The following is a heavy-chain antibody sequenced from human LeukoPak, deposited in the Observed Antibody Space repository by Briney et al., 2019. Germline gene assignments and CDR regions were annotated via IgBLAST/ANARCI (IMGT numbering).Heavy chain of an antibody. D-gene: IGHD3-10*01. CDR1: GFTFSSYG. CDR2: ISYDGSNK. CDR3: AKDLSKIVSMAFDI. J-gene: IGHJ3*02. Sequence: GRSLRLSCAASGFTFSSYGMHWVRQAPGKGLEWVAVISYDGSNKYYADSVKGRFTISRDNSKNTLYLQMNSLRAEDTAVYYCAKDLSKIVSMAFDIWGQGTMVTVSS. V-gene: IGHV3-30*18.